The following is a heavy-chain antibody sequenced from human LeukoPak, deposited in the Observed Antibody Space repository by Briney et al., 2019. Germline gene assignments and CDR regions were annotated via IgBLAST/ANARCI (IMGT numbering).Heavy chain of an antibody. V-gene: IGHV3-15*01. CDR1: GFTFSNAW. CDR2: IKSKTDGGTT. J-gene: IGHJ4*02. Sequence: GGSLRLSCAASGFTFSNAWMSWVRQAPGKGLEWVGRIKSKTDGGTTDYAAPVKGRFTISRDDSKNTLYLQMNSLKTEDTAVYYCTTDEYCGGDCYNYWGQGTLVTVSS. D-gene: IGHD2-21*02. CDR3: TTDEYCGGDCYNY.